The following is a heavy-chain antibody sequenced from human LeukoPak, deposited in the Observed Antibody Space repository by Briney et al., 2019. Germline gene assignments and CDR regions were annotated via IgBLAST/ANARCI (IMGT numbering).Heavy chain of an antibody. CDR3: AKEYSGYDFDY. D-gene: IGHD5-12*01. CDR1: GFTLRSYD. J-gene: IGHJ4*02. V-gene: IGHV3-23*01. Sequence: GGSLRLSCAASGFTLRSYDMSWVRQAPGKGLEWVAATSGSGVNSYYADSVRGRFTISRDNSQNTLYLQMNSLRAEDTALYYCAKEYSGYDFDYWGQGTLVTVSS. CDR2: TSGSGVNS.